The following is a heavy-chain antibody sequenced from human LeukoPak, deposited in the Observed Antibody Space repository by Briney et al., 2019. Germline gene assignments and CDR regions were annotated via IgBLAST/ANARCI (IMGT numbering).Heavy chain of an antibody. CDR1: GVTFSDYY. CDR2: ISSSGSTI. Sequence: PGGSLRLSCAASGVTFSDYYMSWIRQAPGKGLEWVSYISSSGSTIYYADSVKGRFTISRDNAKNSLYLTMNSLSAEDTAVYYCARDRVLRNSLDYYYYYGMDVWGQGTTVTVSS. CDR3: ARDRVLRNSLDYYYYYGMDV. J-gene: IGHJ6*02. D-gene: IGHD3-3*01. V-gene: IGHV3-11*01.